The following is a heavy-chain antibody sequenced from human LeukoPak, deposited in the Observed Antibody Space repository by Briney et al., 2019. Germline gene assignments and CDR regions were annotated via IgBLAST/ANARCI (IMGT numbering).Heavy chain of an antibody. Sequence: SETLSLTCTVSGGSISSYYWSWIRQPPGKGLEWIGYIYYSGSTNYNPSLKSRVTISVDTSKNQFSPKLSSVTAADTAVYYCARSHSVWTSFDYCGQGTLVTVSS. V-gene: IGHV4-59*01. CDR1: GGSISSYY. D-gene: IGHD3/OR15-3a*01. J-gene: IGHJ4*02. CDR2: IYYSGST. CDR3: ARSHSVWTSFDY.